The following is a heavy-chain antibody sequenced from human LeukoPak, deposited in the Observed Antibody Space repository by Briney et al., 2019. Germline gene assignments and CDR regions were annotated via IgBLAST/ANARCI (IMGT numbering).Heavy chain of an antibody. D-gene: IGHD2/OR15-2a*01. CDR3: ARGVGIPLPNSGPHLAY. J-gene: IGHJ4*02. Sequence: SETLSLTCAVYGGSFSGYHWNWLRQSPGKGLEWIGEISHSGSTNYNPSLKSRVTISVDTSKNQFSLRLSSMTAADTAVYYCARGVGIPLPNSGPHLAYWGQGILVTVSS. CDR2: ISHSGST. CDR1: GGSFSGYH. V-gene: IGHV4-34*01.